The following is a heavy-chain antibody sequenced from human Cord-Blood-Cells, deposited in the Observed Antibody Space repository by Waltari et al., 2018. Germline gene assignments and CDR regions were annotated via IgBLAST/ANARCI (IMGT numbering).Heavy chain of an antibody. J-gene: IGHJ3*02. D-gene: IGHD3-22*01. V-gene: IGHV4-39*01. Sequence: QLQLQKSGPGLVKPSETLSITCTGSGGSIHSSSYYRGWIRQSPGQGRGGIGSIYYSGSTYYNPSLKSRVTISVDTSKNQFSLKLSSVTAADTAVYYCATPRRAMYYYDSSGYSDYAFDIWGQGTMVTVSS. CDR2: IYYSGST. CDR3: ATPRRAMYYYDSSGYSDYAFDI. CDR1: GGSIHSSSYY.